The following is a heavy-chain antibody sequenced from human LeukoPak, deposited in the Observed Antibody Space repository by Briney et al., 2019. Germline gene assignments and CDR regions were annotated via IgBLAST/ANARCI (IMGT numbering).Heavy chain of an antibody. CDR3: ARDPRARPYYDFWDNWFDP. D-gene: IGHD3-3*01. Sequence: ASVKVSCKASGYTFTSYGISWVRQAPGQGLEWMGWISAYNGNTNYAQKLQGRVTMTTDTSTSTAYMELRSLRSDDTAVYYCARDPRARPYYDFWDNWFDPWGQGTLVTVSS. J-gene: IGHJ5*02. CDR1: GYTFTSYG. V-gene: IGHV1-18*01. CDR2: ISAYNGNT.